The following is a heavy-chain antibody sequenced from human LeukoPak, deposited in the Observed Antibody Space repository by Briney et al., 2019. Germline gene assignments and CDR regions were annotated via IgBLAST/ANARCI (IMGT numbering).Heavy chain of an antibody. CDR1: GGSISSYY. CDR2: IYYSGST. V-gene: IGHV4-59*01. D-gene: IGHD3-3*01. Sequence: SETLSLTCTVSGGSISSYYWSWIRQPPGKGLEWIGYIYYSGSTNYNPSLKSRVIISVDTSKNQFSLKLSSVTAADTAVYYCARSDFWSGYSSPWFDPWGQGTLVTVSS. CDR3: ARSDFWSGYSSPWFDP. J-gene: IGHJ5*02.